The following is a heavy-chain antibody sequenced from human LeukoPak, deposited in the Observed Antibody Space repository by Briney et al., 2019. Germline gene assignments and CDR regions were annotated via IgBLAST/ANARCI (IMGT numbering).Heavy chain of an antibody. J-gene: IGHJ4*02. V-gene: IGHV3-7*01. CDR2: IKEDGSEK. D-gene: IGHD3-10*01. CDR1: GFTFSHYW. CDR3: TRGAPGIRGVIPFDY. Sequence: GGSLRLSCAPSGFTFSHYWMSWVRQAPGKGLEWVANIKEDGSEKYYMDSVKGRFTVSRDNAKNSLSLQVNSLRAEDTAVYYCTRGAPGIRGVIPFDYWGQGTLVSVSS.